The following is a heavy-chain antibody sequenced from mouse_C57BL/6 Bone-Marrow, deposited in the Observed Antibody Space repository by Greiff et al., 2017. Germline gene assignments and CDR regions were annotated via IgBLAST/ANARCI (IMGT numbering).Heavy chain of an antibody. V-gene: IGHV1-76*01. CDR3: ARFGNYGAWFAY. J-gene: IGHJ3*01. CDR1: GYTFTDYY. D-gene: IGHD2-1*01. CDR2: IYPGSGNT. Sequence: VQLQQSGAELVRPGASVKLSCKASGYTFTDYYINWVKQRPGQGLEWIARIYPGSGNTYYNEKFKGKATLTAEKSSSTAYMQLSSLTSEDSAVYFCARFGNYGAWFAYWGQGTLVTVSA.